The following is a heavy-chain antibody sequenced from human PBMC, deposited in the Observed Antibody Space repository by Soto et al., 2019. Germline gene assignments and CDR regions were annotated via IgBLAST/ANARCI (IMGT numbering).Heavy chain of an antibody. Sequence: GGSLRLSCAASGFTFSDHYMDWVRQAPGKGLEWVSSISSSSSYIYYADSVKGRFTISRDNAKNSLHLQMHSLRAEDTAVYYCARCFKLGSSTSCYSGFGMDVWGQGTTVTVSS. CDR2: ISSSSSYI. J-gene: IGHJ6*02. CDR3: ARCFKLGSSTSCYSGFGMDV. V-gene: IGHV3-21*01. CDR1: GFTFSDHY. D-gene: IGHD2-2*01.